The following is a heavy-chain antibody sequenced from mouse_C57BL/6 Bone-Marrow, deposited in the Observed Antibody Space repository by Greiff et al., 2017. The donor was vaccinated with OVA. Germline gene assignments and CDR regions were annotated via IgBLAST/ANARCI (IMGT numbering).Heavy chain of an antibody. V-gene: IGHV5-17*01. J-gene: IGHJ2*01. Sequence: EVKLVESGGGLVKPGGSLKLSCAASGFTFSDYGMHWVRQAPEKGLEWVAYISSGSSTIYYADTVKGRFTISRDTAKNTLFLQMTSLRSEDTAMYYCAREEGYDVGDYWGQGTTLTVSS. CDR3: AREEGYDVGDY. CDR2: ISSGSSTI. D-gene: IGHD2-2*01. CDR1: GFTFSDYG.